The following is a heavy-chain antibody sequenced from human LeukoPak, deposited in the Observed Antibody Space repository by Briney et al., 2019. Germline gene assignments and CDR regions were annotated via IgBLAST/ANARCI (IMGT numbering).Heavy chain of an antibody. CDR3: ALYGSGSYGAFDI. CDR2: ISGSGGST. Sequence: GGSLRLSCAASGFTFSSYGMHWVRQAPGKGLEWVSAISGSGGSTYYADSVKGRFTISRDNSKNTLYLQMNSLRAEDTAVYYCALYGSGSYGAFDIWGQGTMVTVSS. D-gene: IGHD3-10*01. CDR1: GFTFSSYG. J-gene: IGHJ3*02. V-gene: IGHV3-23*01.